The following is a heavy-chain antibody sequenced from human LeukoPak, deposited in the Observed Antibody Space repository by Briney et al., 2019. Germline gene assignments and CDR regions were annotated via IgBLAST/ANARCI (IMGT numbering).Heavy chain of an antibody. CDR1: GYTFSSYW. D-gene: IGHD2-2*01. J-gene: IGHJ6*03. V-gene: IGHV3-74*01. Sequence: GGPLRLCCAASGYTFSSYWMHWVRQAPGKGLVWVSRINSDGSSTSYADFVKGRFTISRDNAKNTLYLQMNSLRAEDTAVYYCARDHNQLLPGGYYMDVWGKGTTVTVSS. CDR3: ARDHNQLLPGGYYMDV. CDR2: INSDGSST.